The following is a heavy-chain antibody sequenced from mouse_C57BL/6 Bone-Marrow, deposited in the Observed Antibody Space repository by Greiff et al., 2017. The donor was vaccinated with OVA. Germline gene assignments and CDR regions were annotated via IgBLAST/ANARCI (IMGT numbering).Heavy chain of an antibody. CDR3: APFYGSLDY. V-gene: IGHV1-74*01. Sequence: QVQLQQPGAELVKPGASVKVSCKASGYTFTSYWMHWVKQRPGQGLEWIGRIHPSDSDTNYNQKFKGKATLHVDNSSSTADRQLSSLTSADSAVYYCAPFYGSLDYWGQGTTLTVSS. J-gene: IGHJ2*01. CDR2: IHPSDSDT. D-gene: IGHD1-1*01. CDR1: GYTFTSYW.